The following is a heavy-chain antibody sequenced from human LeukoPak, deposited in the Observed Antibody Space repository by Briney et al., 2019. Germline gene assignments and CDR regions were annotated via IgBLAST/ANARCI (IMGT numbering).Heavy chain of an antibody. V-gene: IGHV1-69*13. Sequence: SVKVSCKASGGTFSSYAISWVRQAPGQGLEWMGGIIPIFGTANYAQKFQGRVTITADESTSTAYMELSSLRSEDTAVYYCAREGRHYGDYGYYYYYMDVWAKGTTVTVSS. CDR2: IIPIFGTA. CDR3: AREGRHYGDYGYYYYYMDV. D-gene: IGHD4-17*01. J-gene: IGHJ6*03. CDR1: GGTFSSYA.